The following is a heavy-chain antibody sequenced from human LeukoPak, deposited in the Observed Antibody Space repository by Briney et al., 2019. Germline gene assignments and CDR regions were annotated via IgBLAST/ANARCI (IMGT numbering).Heavy chain of an antibody. CDR1: GFTFSSYS. Sequence: GGPLRPSCAASGFTFSSYSMNWVRQAPGKGLEWVSSISSSSSYIYYADSVKGRFTISRDNAKNSLYLQMNSLRAEDTAVYYCARAPRGRSAPRENFDYWGQGTLVTVSS. CDR2: ISSSSSYI. J-gene: IGHJ4*02. CDR3: ARAPRGRSAPRENFDY. V-gene: IGHV3-21*01.